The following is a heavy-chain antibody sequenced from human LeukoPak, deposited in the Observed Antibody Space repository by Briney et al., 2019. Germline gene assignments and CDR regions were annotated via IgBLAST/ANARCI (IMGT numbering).Heavy chain of an antibody. J-gene: IGHJ3*01. D-gene: IGHD2-2*01. CDR2: ISGSGGRT. V-gene: IGHV3-23*01. CDR3: AKNHEHGRYAGFDF. Sequence: GGSLRLSCAASEFTFSSYAMSWVRQAPGKGLEWVSAISGSGGRTYYADSVKGRFTISRDNSKNTLYLQMSSLRAEDTAVYYCAKNHEHGRYAGFDFWAEGALVAVSS. CDR1: EFTFSSYA.